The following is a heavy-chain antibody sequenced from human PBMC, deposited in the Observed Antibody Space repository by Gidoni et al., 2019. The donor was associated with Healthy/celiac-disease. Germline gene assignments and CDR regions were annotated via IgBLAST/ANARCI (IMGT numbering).Heavy chain of an antibody. CDR2: IWYDGSNK. CDR1: GFTFSSYG. Sequence: QVQLVESGGGVVQPGRSLRLSCAASGFTFSSYGMHWVRQAPGKGLEWVAVIWYDGSNKYYADSVKGRFTISRDNSKNTLYLQMNSLRAEDTAVYYCARGHYYDSSGYFDADYYFDYWGQGTLVTVSS. V-gene: IGHV3-33*01. CDR3: ARGHYYDSSGYFDADYYFDY. D-gene: IGHD3-22*01. J-gene: IGHJ4*02.